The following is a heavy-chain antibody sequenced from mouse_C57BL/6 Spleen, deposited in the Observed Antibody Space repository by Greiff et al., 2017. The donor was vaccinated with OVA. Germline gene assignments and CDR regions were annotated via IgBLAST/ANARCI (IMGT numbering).Heavy chain of an antibody. CDR3: ARRDYGSSYWFAY. J-gene: IGHJ3*01. V-gene: IGHV5-12*01. CDR1: GFTFSDYY. CDR2: ISNGGGST. Sequence: KVVESGGGLVQPGGSLKLSCAASGFTFSDYYMYWVRQTPEKRLEWVAYISNGGGSTYYPDTVKGRFTISRDNAKNTLYLQMSRLKSEDTAMYYCARRDYGSSYWFAYWGQGTLVTVSA. D-gene: IGHD1-1*01.